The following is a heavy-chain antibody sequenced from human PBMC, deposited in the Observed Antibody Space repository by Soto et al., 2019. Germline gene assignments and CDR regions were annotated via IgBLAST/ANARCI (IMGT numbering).Heavy chain of an antibody. V-gene: IGHV4-4*07. J-gene: IGHJ4*02. CDR1: GGSISSYY. Sequence: SETLSLTCTVSGGSISSYYWSWIRQPAGKGLEWIGRIYTSGSTNYNPSLKSRVTMSVDTSKNQFSLKLSSVTAADAAVYYCARATYYYDSSGYYYAHYFDYWGQGTLVTVSS. CDR2: IYTSGST. CDR3: ARATYYYDSSGYYYAHYFDY. D-gene: IGHD3-22*01.